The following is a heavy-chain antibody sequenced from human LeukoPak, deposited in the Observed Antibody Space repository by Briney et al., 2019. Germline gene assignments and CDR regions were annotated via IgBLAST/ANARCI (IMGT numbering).Heavy chain of an antibody. CDR3: ARESMRNVLRRPSPSFDY. D-gene: IGHD3-3*01. CDR2: ISASAGST. J-gene: IGHJ4*02. Sequence: PGGSLRLSCAASGFTFSSYAMSWVRQAPGKGLEWVSVISASAGSTYYADSVKGRFTISRDNSKNTLYLQMNSLRAEDTAVYYCARESMRNVLRRPSPSFDYWGQGTLVTVSS. V-gene: IGHV3-23*01. CDR1: GFTFSSYA.